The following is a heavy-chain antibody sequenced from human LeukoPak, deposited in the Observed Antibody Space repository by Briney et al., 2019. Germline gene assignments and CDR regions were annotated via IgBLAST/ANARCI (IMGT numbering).Heavy chain of an antibody. CDR1: GYSFTSYW. Sequence: GEPLKISRKGSGYSFTSYWNAWVRQMPGKGLEWMGIIYPGDSDTRHSPSFQGQINISAGKSISTAYLQWSSLKASDTAMYYCARHGNRNHVFDYWGQGTLVTVSS. V-gene: IGHV5-51*01. D-gene: IGHD1-14*01. CDR2: IYPGDSDT. CDR3: ARHGNRNHVFDY. J-gene: IGHJ4*02.